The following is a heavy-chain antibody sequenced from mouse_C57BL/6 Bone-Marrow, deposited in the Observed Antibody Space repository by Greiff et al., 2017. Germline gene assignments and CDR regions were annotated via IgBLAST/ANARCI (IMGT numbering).Heavy chain of an antibody. J-gene: IGHJ1*03. CDR3: ARTYYSNYWYFDV. V-gene: IGHV1-55*01. Sequence: VKLKQPGAELVKPGASVKMSCKASGYTFTSYWITWVKQRPGQGLEWIGDIYPGSGSTNYNEKFKSKATLTVDTSSSTAYMQLSSLTSEDSAVYYCARTYYSNYWYFDVWGTGTTVTVSS. CDR1: GYTFTSYW. D-gene: IGHD2-5*01. CDR2: IYPGSGST.